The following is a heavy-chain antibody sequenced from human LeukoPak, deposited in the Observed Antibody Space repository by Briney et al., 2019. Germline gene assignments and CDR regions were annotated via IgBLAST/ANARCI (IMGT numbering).Heavy chain of an antibody. V-gene: IGHV1-2*06. D-gene: IGHD3-10*01. J-gene: IGHJ3*02. CDR2: INPNSGGT. CDR1: GYTFTSNY. Sequence: ASVKVSCKASGYTFTSNYMHWVRQAPGQGLEWMGRINPNSGGTNYAQKFQGRVTVTRDTSISTAYMELSRLRSDDTAVYYCARPIRGLSAFDIWGQGTMVTVSS. CDR3: ARPIRGLSAFDI.